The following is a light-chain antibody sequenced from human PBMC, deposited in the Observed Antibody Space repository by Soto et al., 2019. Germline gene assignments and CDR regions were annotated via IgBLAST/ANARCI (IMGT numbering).Light chain of an antibody. CDR2: GAF. J-gene: IGKJ1*01. V-gene: IGKV3-15*01. CDR3: QKYNNWWT. Sequence: IAITQSPATLSVSPGDRATLSCRASQSLSTNLAWYQQKPGQAPRLLIYGAFNRATGIPARFSGSGSGTEFTLTISSLQSEDFAVYYCQKYNNWWTFGQGTRVEIK. CDR1: QSLSTN.